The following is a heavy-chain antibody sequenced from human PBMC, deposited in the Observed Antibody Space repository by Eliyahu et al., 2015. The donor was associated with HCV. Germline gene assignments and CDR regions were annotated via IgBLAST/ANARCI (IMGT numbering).Heavy chain of an antibody. J-gene: IGHJ4*02. CDR3: ARTYIAAAGLFDY. CDR1: GFTFSSYW. V-gene: IGHV3-7*01. D-gene: IGHD6-13*01. Sequence: EVQLVESGGGLVQPGGSLRLSCAASGFTFSSYWMSWVRQAPGKGLEWVANIKQDGSEKYYVDSVKGRFTISRDNAKNSLYLQMNSLRAEDTAVYYCARTYIAAAGLFDYWGQGTLVTVSS. CDR2: IKQDGSEK.